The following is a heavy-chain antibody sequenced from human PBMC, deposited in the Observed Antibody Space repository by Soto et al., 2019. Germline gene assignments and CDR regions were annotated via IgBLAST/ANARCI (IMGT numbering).Heavy chain of an antibody. Sequence: SETLSLTCTVSGGSISSYYWSWIRQPPGKGLEWIGYIYYSGSTNYNPSLKSRVTISVDTSKNQFSLKLSSVTAADMAVYYCARYGSGSSVWFDPWGQGTLVTVS. CDR1: GGSISSYY. D-gene: IGHD3-10*01. V-gene: IGHV4-59*01. CDR2: IYYSGST. J-gene: IGHJ5*02. CDR3: ARYGSGSSVWFDP.